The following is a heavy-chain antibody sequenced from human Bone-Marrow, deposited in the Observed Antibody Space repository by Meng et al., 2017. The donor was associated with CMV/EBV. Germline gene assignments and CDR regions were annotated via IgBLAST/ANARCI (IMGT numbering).Heavy chain of an antibody. D-gene: IGHD6-13*01. V-gene: IGHV4-59*01. CDR1: GGSISSYY. J-gene: IGHJ6*01. CDR3: ARARGWLRPYSSSWPKVDYYYYGMDV. CDR2: IYYSGST. Sequence: SETLSLTCTVSGGSISSYYWSWIRQPPGKGLEWIGYIYYSGSTNYNPSLKSRVTISVDTSKNQFSLKLSSVTAADTAVYYCARARGWLRPYSSSWPKVDYYYYGMDVWGQGTTVTVYS.